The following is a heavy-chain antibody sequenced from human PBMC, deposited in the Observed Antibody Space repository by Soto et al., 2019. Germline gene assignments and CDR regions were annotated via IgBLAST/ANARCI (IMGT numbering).Heavy chain of an antibody. J-gene: IGHJ6*02. V-gene: IGHV4-4*02. CDR3: ARLTGIAAAGTNYYYYYGMDV. Sequence: SETLSLTCAVSGGSFSSSNWWSWVRQPPGKGLEWIGEIYHSGSTNYNPSLKSRVTISVDKSKNQFSLKLSSVTAADTAVYYCARLTGIAAAGTNYYYYYGMDVWGQGTTVTVSS. D-gene: IGHD6-13*01. CDR1: GGSFSSSNW. CDR2: IYHSGST.